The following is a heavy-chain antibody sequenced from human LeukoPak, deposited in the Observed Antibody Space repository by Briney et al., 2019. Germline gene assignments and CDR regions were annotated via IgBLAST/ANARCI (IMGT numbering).Heavy chain of an antibody. CDR2: IYPGDSDT. CDR3: ARQSDYYDSSGYYGTGWFDP. J-gene: IGHJ5*02. D-gene: IGHD3-22*01. CDR1: GYGFTSYW. Sequence: GESLKISCKGSGYGFTSYWIGWVRQMPGKGLEWMGIIYPGDSDTRYSPSFQGQVTISADKSISTAYLQWSSLKASDTAMYYCARQSDYYDSSGYYGTGWFDPWGQGTLVTVSS. V-gene: IGHV5-51*01.